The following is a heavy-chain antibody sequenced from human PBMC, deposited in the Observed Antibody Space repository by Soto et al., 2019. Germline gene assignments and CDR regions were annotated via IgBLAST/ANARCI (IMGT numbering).Heavy chain of an antibody. CDR3: SADHPHTAIGWPV. CDR1: GFDFGSFG. Sequence: SVKVSCKASGFDFGSFGIQFLRQTRGRGLEWIGWIVVASGRTNYARQFQGRVAFSRDMSSTTAYMDLYDLKSDDTAVYICSADHPHTAIGWPVWGQGTTVTVSS. CDR2: IVVASGRT. V-gene: IGHV1-58*02. J-gene: IGHJ6*02.